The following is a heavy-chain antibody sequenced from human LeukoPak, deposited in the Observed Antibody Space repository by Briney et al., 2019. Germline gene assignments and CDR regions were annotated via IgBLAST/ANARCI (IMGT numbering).Heavy chain of an antibody. J-gene: IGHJ4*02. CDR2: IIPIFGTA. Sequence: SVKVSCKASGGTFSSYAISWVRQAPGQGLEWMGGIIPIFGTANYAQKFQGRVTITTDESTSTVYMELSSLRSEDTAVYYCARAITMIVVNLLDYWGQGTLVTVSS. V-gene: IGHV1-69*05. CDR3: ARAITMIVVNLLDY. D-gene: IGHD3-22*01. CDR1: GGTFSSYA.